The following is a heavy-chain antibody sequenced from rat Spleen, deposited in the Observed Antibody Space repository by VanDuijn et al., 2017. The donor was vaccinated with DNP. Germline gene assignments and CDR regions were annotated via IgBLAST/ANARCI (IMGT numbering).Heavy chain of an antibody. D-gene: IGHD1-4*01. Sequence: EVQLQESGPGLVKPSQSLSLTCSVTGYSITISYRWNWIRKFPGNKLEWMGSVNSAGSTNYNPSLKSRISITRDISKNQLFLQVNSVTTEDTATYYCARWPGYNPPYAMDAWGQGTSVTVSS. CDR2: VNSAGST. CDR3: ARWPGYNPPYAMDA. CDR1: GYSITISYR. J-gene: IGHJ4*01. V-gene: IGHV3-3*01.